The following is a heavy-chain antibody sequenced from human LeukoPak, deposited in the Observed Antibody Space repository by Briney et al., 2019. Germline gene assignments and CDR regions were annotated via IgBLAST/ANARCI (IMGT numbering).Heavy chain of an antibody. J-gene: IGHJ4*02. CDR1: GFTFGDYA. V-gene: IGHV3-49*04. CDR3: TRDMVAVAD. D-gene: IGHD6-19*01. Sequence: GGSLRLSCTASGFTFGDYAMSWVRQAPGKGLEWVGFIRSKAYGGTTEYAASVKGRFTISRDDSKGIAYLQMNSLKTEDTAVYYCTRDMVAVADWGQGTLVTVSS. CDR2: IRSKAYGGTT.